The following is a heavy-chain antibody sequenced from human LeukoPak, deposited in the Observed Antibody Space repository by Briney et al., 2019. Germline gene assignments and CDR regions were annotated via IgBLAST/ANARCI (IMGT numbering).Heavy chain of an antibody. J-gene: IGHJ4*02. D-gene: IGHD1-26*01. Sequence: GGSLRLSCAASGFTFSSYAMSWVRQAPGKGLEWVSAISGSGGSTYYADSVKGRFTISRDNSKNTLYLQMNSLRAEDTAVYYCARTDSGSQSTFDYWGQGTLVTVSS. CDR3: ARTDSGSQSTFDY. CDR1: GFTFSSYA. V-gene: IGHV3-23*01. CDR2: ISGSGGST.